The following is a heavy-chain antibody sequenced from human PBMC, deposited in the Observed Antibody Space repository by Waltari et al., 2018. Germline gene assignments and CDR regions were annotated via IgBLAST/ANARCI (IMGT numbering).Heavy chain of an antibody. J-gene: IGHJ4*02. D-gene: IGHD4-17*01. CDR1: GLPFSTYA. CDR2: ISGSGGST. Sequence: EVQLLESGGGLVQPGGSLRLSCAASGLPFSTYAMSWVRQAPGKGLEWVSAISGSGGSTYYADSVKGRFTISRDNSKNTLYLQMNSLRAEDTAVYYCAKPTTVTTSDYWGQGTLVTVSS. CDR3: AKPTTVTTSDY. V-gene: IGHV3-23*01.